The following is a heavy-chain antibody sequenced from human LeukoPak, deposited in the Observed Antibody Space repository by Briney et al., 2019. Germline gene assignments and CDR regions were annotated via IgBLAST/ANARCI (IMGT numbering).Heavy chain of an antibody. D-gene: IGHD1-14*01. CDR1: GGSFSGYY. V-gene: IGHV4-34*01. CDR3: ARAGRISGTITYYYYYYYMDV. J-gene: IGHJ6*03. Sequence: SETLSLTCAVYGGSFSGYYWSWIRQPPGKGLEWSGEINHSGSTNYNPSLKSRVTISVDTSKNQFSLKLSSVTAADTAVYYCARAGRISGTITYYYYYYYMDVWGKGTTVTVSS. CDR2: INHSGST.